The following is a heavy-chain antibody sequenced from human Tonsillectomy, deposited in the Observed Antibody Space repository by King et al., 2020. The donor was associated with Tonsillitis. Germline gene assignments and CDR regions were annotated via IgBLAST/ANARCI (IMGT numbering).Heavy chain of an antibody. D-gene: IGHD2-2*01. J-gene: IGHJ4*02. V-gene: IGHV4-61*01. CDR1: GGSFSSSSHH. Sequence: QLQESDPGLVKPSETLSLTCNVSGGSFSSSSHHWSWIRQPPGKGLEWLGYVYYSGSTTYNPSLKSRVTISIDTSKNQFSLKLSSVTAADTAVYYCARESRCSTSSCYFGLDNWGQGTLVTVSS. CDR2: VYYSGST. CDR3: ARESRCSTSSCYFGLDN.